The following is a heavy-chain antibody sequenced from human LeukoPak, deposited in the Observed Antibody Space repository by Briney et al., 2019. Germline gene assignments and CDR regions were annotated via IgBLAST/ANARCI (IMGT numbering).Heavy chain of an antibody. V-gene: IGHV3-48*03. CDR1: GFTFSSYE. J-gene: IGHJ4*02. Sequence: GGSLRLSCAASGFTFSSYEMNWVRQAPGEGLEWVSYISSSGSTIYYGDSVKGRFTISRDHAKNSLYLQMNSLRAEDTAVYYCARVAPLDGDYVDYWGQGTLVTVSS. CDR3: ARVAPLDGDYVDY. D-gene: IGHD4-17*01. CDR2: ISSSGSTI.